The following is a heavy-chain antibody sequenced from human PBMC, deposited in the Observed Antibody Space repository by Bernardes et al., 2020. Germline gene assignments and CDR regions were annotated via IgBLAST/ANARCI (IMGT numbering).Heavy chain of an antibody. CDR1: GFTFSSYS. CDR3: ARGVYSSSWYYFDY. CDR2: ISSSSSYI. D-gene: IGHD6-13*01. Sequence: GGSLRLSCAASGFTFSSYSMNWVRQAPGKGLEWVSSISSSSSYIYYADSVKGRFTISRDNAKNSLYLQMNSLRAEETAVYYGARGVYSSSWYYFDYWGQGTLVTVSS. J-gene: IGHJ4*02. V-gene: IGHV3-21*01.